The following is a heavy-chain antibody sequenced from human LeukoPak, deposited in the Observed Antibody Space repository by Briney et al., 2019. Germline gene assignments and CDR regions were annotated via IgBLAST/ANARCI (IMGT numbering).Heavy chain of an antibody. CDR2: IKTDGSTT. CDR1: GFTFSTYW. Sequence: GGSLRLSCAASGFTFSTYWLHWVRQAPGKGLVWVSRIKTDGSTTNYADSVKGRFVISRDNAENTLYLQINSLRADDTAVYYCARGGDGSTYGLVYWGQGTLVTVSS. CDR3: ARGGDGSTYGLVY. J-gene: IGHJ4*02. V-gene: IGHV3-74*01. D-gene: IGHD5-18*01.